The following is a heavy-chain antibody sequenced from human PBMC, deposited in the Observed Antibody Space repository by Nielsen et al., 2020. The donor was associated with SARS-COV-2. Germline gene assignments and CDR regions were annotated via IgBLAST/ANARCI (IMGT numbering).Heavy chain of an antibody. Sequence: GSLRLSCAASGFSFNTHAMDWVRQAPGKGLEWVSGISGRGHKSFYADSVKGRFTISRDNSKNTVYLQMHSLRAEDTALYYCAKENFESTDYGEDAFDIWGQGTLVTVSS. CDR3: AKENFESTDYGEDAFDI. D-gene: IGHD4/OR15-4a*01. CDR2: ISGRGHKS. V-gene: IGHV3-23*01. CDR1: GFSFNTHA. J-gene: IGHJ3*02.